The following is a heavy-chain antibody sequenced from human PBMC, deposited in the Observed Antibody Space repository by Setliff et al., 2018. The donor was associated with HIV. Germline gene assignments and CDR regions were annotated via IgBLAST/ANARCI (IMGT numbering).Heavy chain of an antibody. V-gene: IGHV4-4*02. Sequence: PSETLSLTCAVSGGSISSDNWWTWVRQPPGKGLEWIGEIYHTGITYDNPSLKSRVTISVDTSKNEVSLKVSSVTAADTAVYYCARVDRCSGGSCYFIDYWGQGTLVTVSS. J-gene: IGHJ4*02. CDR2: IYHTGIT. D-gene: IGHD2-15*01. CDR1: GGSISSDNW. CDR3: ARVDRCSGGSCYFIDY.